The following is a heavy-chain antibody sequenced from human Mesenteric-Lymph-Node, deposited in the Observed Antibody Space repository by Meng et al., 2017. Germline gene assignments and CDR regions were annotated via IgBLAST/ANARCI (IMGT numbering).Heavy chain of an antibody. V-gene: IGHV4-38-2*02. Sequence: SETLSLTCTVSGYSISSGYYWGWIRQPPGKGLEWIGSIYHSGSTYYNPSLKSRVTISVDTSKNQFSLKLSSVTTADTAVYYCARDSSVYGDYGNYYYYGMDVWGQGTTVTVSS. CDR3: ARDSSVYGDYGNYYYYGMDV. J-gene: IGHJ6*02. D-gene: IGHD4-17*01. CDR1: GYSISSGYY. CDR2: IYHSGST.